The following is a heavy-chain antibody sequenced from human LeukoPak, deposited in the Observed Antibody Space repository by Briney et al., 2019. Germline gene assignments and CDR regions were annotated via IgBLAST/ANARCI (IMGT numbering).Heavy chain of an antibody. CDR1: GFTFSSYA. D-gene: IGHD2-2*01. Sequence: GGSLRLSCAASGFTFSSYAMSWVRQAPGKGLEWVSAISGSGGSTYYADSVKGRFTISRDNSENTLYLQMNSLRAEDTAVYYCAKDSEVVVVPAAYGWGQGTLVTVSS. J-gene: IGHJ4*02. CDR2: ISGSGGST. CDR3: AKDSEVVVVPAAYG. V-gene: IGHV3-23*01.